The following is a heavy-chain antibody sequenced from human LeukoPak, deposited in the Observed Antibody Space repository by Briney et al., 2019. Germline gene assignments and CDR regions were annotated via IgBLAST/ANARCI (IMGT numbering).Heavy chain of an antibody. CDR1: GYTFTDYY. V-gene: IGHV1-2*05. Sequence: ASVTVSCKASGYTFTDYYIHWVRQAPRQGLEWMGRINPNSGGTNYAQMFQGRITLTRETSISTAYMELRSVNPADTYVYYCARLELRWSGYYTGPNFDYWGQGPLVSVSS. CDR2: INPNSGGT. CDR3: ARLELRWSGYYTGPNFDY. J-gene: IGHJ4*02. D-gene: IGHD3-3*01.